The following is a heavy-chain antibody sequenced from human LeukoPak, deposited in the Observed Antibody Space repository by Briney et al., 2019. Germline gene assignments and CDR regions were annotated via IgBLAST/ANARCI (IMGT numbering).Heavy chain of an antibody. D-gene: IGHD3-3*01. V-gene: IGHV4-59*01. Sequence: SETLSLTCTVSGGSISSYYWSWIRQPPGKGQECIGYIYYSGSTNYNPSLKSRDTISVDTSKNQFSLKLSSVTAADTAVYYCARENYDFWSGPTGSYYGMDVWGQGTTVTVSS. CDR2: IYYSGST. CDR1: GGSISSYY. CDR3: ARENYDFWSGPTGSYYGMDV. J-gene: IGHJ6*02.